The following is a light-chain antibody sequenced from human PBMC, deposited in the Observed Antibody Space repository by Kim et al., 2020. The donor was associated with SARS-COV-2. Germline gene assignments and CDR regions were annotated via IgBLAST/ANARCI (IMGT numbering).Light chain of an antibody. Sequence: QSALTQPASVSGSPGQSITISCTGTSSDVGGYNHVSWYQQHPGKAPKLMIYDVSKRPSGVSNRFSGSKSGNTASLTISGLQAEDEADYYCSSYTSSSTLVVFGGGTQLTVL. CDR1: SSDVGGYNH. CDR3: SSYTSSSTLVV. CDR2: DVS. J-gene: IGLJ2*01. V-gene: IGLV2-14*01.